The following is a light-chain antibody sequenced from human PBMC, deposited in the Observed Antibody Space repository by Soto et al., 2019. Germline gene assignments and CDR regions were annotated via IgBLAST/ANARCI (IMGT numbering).Light chain of an antibody. CDR2: EVS. Sequence: QSVLTQPPSASGSPGQSVTISCTGTSSDVGGYYFVSWYQQHPGKAPKLMIYEVSKRPSGVPDRFSASKSGNTASLTVSGLQAEDEADYYCCSYAGINNPYVFGTWTKLTVL. V-gene: IGLV2-8*01. CDR1: SSDVGGYYF. J-gene: IGLJ1*01. CDR3: CSYAGINNPYV.